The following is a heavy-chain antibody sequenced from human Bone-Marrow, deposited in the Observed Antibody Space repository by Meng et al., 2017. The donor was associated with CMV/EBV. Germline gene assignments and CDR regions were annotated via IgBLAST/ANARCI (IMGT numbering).Heavy chain of an antibody. CDR1: GGTFSSYA. D-gene: IGHD6-6*01. Sequence: SCKASGGTFSSYAISWVRQAPGQGLEWMGVIIPIFGTANYAQKFQGRVTITTDESTSTAYMELSSLRSEDTAVYYCASGGAARSFDYWGQGTLVTVSS. CDR3: ASGGAARSFDY. J-gene: IGHJ4*02. V-gene: IGHV1-69*05. CDR2: IIPIFGTA.